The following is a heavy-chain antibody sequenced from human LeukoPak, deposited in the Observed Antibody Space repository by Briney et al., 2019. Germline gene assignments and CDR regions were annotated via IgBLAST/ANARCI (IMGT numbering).Heavy chain of an antibody. D-gene: IGHD6-19*01. Sequence: ASVKVSCKASGYTFTSYGISWVRQTPGQGLEWMGWISAYNGNTNYAQKLQGRVTMTTDTSTSTAYMELRSLRSDDTAVYYCARESSGWYYFDYWGQGTLVTVSS. J-gene: IGHJ4*02. CDR3: ARESSGWYYFDY. CDR2: ISAYNGNT. V-gene: IGHV1-18*01. CDR1: GYTFTSYG.